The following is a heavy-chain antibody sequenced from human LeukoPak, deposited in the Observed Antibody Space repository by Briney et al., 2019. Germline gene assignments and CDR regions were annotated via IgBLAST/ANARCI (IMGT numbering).Heavy chain of an antibody. V-gene: IGHV3-48*03. Sequence: QPGGSLRLSCAASGFTFSSYEMNWVRQATGKGLEWVSYISSSGSTIYYADSVKGRFTISRDNAKNSLYLQMNSLRAEDTAVYYCARVFGLFDAFDIWGQGTTVTVSS. CDR2: ISSSGSTI. D-gene: IGHD3-22*01. J-gene: IGHJ3*02. CDR1: GFTFSSYE. CDR3: ARVFGLFDAFDI.